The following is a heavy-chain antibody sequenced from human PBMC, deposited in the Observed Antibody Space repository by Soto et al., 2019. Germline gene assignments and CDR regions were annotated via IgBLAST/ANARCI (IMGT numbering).Heavy chain of an antibody. CDR3: ARAPPSVVTASQFDY. CDR1: GGSISSGGYY. Sequence: SETLSLTCTVSGGSISSGGYYWSWIRQHPGKGLEWIGYIYYSGSTYYNPSLKSRVTISVDTSKNQFSLKLSSVTAADTAVYYCARAPPSVVTASQFDYWGQGTLVTVSS. D-gene: IGHD2-21*02. V-gene: IGHV4-31*03. CDR2: IYYSGST. J-gene: IGHJ4*02.